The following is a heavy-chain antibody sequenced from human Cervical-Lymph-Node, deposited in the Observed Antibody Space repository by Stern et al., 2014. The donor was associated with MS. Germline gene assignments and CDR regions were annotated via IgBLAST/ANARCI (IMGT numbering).Heavy chain of an antibody. D-gene: IGHD6-13*01. CDR1: GFSFSRYA. V-gene: IGHV3-33*01. Sequence: MKLVESGGGVVQPGRSLRLSCAASGFSFSRYAMNWVRQAPGKGLAWVALIWYDGSNPYYADSVTGRFTISRDNFKNTLYLQMNSLRAEDTAVYYCASAYSSSHYYFDYWGQGTLVTVSS. CDR2: IWYDGSNP. J-gene: IGHJ4*02. CDR3: ASAYSSSHYYFDY.